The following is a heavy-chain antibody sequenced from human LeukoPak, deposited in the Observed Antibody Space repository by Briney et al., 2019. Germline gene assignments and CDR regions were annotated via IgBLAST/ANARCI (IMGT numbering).Heavy chain of an antibody. V-gene: IGHV3-33*01. J-gene: IGHJ6*02. Sequence: PGGSLRLSCAASGFTFSSYGMPWVRQAPGKGLEWVAVIWYDGSNKYYADSVKGRFTISRVNSKNTLYLQMNSLRAEDTAVYYCARDPYCSSTSCGDYYYYGMDVWGQGTTVTVSS. D-gene: IGHD2-2*01. CDR1: GFTFSSYG. CDR2: IWYDGSNK. CDR3: ARDPYCSSTSCGDYYYYGMDV.